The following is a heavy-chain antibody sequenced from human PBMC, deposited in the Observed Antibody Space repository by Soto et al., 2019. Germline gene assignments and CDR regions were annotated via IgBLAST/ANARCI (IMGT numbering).Heavy chain of an antibody. CDR2: ISGSGGST. D-gene: IGHD2-15*01. J-gene: IGHJ4*02. Sequence: GGSLRLSCAASGFTFSSYAMSWVRQAPGKGLEWVSAISGSGGSTYYADSVKGRFTISRDNSKNTLYLQMNSLRAEDTAVYYCAKDLDSLPDCSGGSCPRAPFDYWGQGTLVTSPQ. V-gene: IGHV3-23*01. CDR3: AKDLDSLPDCSGGSCPRAPFDY. CDR1: GFTFSSYA.